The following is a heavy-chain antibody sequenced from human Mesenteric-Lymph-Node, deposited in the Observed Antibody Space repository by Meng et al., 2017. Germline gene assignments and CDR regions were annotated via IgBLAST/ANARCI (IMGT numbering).Heavy chain of an antibody. V-gene: IGHV4-4*02. D-gene: IGHD2-2*01. CDR2: IYHSGST. CDR3: ASGRKYCSSTSCYGQFDY. Sequence: QVAVQVSGPGRGKPFGTLSLPCAVSGGSIRSSNWWSWVRQPPGKGLEWIGEIYHSGSTNYNPSLKSRVTISVDKSKNQFSLKLSSVTAADTAVYYCASGRKYCSSTSCYGQFDYWGQGTLVTVSS. CDR1: GGSIRSSNW. J-gene: IGHJ4*02.